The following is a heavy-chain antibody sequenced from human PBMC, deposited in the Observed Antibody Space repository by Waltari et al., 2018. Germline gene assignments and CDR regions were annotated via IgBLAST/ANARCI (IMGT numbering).Heavy chain of an antibody. V-gene: IGHV3-30-3*01. CDR2: ISYDGSNK. Sequence: QVQLVESGGGVVQPGRSLRLSCAASGFTFSSYAMHWVRQAPGKGLEWVAVISYDGSNKYYADSVKGRFTISRDNSKNTLYLQMNSLRAEDTAVYYSASSIAAAAPGDYWGQGTLVTVSS. D-gene: IGHD6-13*01. J-gene: IGHJ4*02. CDR1: GFTFSSYA. CDR3: ASSIAAAAPGDY.